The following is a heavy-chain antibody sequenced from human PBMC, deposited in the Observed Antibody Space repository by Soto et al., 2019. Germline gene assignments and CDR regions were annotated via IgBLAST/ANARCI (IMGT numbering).Heavy chain of an antibody. CDR3: AKPLRGAPAADPFDY. J-gene: IGHJ4*02. Sequence: GGSLRLSCAASGFTFSRYVISWVRQAPGKGLEWVSGIGSSVGITYYADSVRGRFTISRDNSKNILYLQMNSLRAEDTAIYYCAKPLRGAPAADPFDYWGQGTLVTVSS. CDR1: GFTFSRYV. V-gene: IGHV3-23*01. CDR2: IGSSVGIT. D-gene: IGHD2-2*01.